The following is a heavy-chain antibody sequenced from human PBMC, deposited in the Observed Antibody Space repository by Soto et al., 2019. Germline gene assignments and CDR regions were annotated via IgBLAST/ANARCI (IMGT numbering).Heavy chain of an antibody. J-gene: IGHJ6*02. CDR3: GKIAASYYGMDV. Sequence: SVKVSCKASGGTFSSYAISWVRQAPGQGLEWMGGIIPIFGTANYAQKFQGRVTITADESTSTAYMELSSLRSEDTAVYYCGKIAASYYGMDVWGQGTTVTVSS. CDR2: IIPIFGTA. CDR1: GGTFSSYA. D-gene: IGHD6-25*01. V-gene: IGHV1-69*13.